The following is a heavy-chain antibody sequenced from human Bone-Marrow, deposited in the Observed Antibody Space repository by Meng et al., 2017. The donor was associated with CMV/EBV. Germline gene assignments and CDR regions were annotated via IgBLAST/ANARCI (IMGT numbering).Heavy chain of an antibody. J-gene: IGHJ4*02. CDR2: IYYSGTT. CDR3: ARGPNYGSGSYDSD. Sequence: SETLSLTCSVSGGSIRSSSDYWGWIRQPPGKGLEWIGSIYYSGTTYSNPSLKRRVTISVDTSQSQFPLKLSSVTAADTGVYYCARGPNYGSGSYDSDWGQGTLVTVSS. CDR1: GGSIRSSSDY. V-gene: IGHV4-39*06. D-gene: IGHD3-10*01.